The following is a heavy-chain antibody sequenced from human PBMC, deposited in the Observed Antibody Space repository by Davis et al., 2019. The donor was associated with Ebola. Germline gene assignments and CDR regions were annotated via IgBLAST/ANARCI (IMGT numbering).Heavy chain of an antibody. J-gene: IGHJ6*02. CDR2: TYYTSQRNN. Sequence: HSQTLSLTCAISGDSVNSGGWNWIRQSPSRGLEWLGRTYYTSQRNNDYAASVRSRITIKPDASKSQFSLQLNSVTPEDTAINYCARGWWKSGMDVWGQGTTVTVSS. CDR3: ARGWWKSGMDV. D-gene: IGHD6-19*01. V-gene: IGHV6-1*01. CDR1: GDSVNSGG.